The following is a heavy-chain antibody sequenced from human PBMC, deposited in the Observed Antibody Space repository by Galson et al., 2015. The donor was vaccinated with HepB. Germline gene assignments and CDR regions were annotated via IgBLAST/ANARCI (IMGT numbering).Heavy chain of an antibody. CDR3: AKVRGSIVAPFDY. Sequence: SLRLSCAASGFTFSSYAMSWVRQAPGKGLEWVSAISGSGGSTYYADSVKGRFTISRDNSKNTLYLQMNSLRAEDTAVYYCAKVRGSIVAPFDYWGQGTLVTVSS. D-gene: IGHD5-12*01. CDR1: GFTFSSYA. V-gene: IGHV3-23*01. CDR2: ISGSGGST. J-gene: IGHJ4*02.